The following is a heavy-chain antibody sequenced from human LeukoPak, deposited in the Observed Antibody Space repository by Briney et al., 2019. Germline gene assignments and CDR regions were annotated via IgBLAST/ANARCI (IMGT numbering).Heavy chain of an antibody. CDR3: AREVVNYHGSGSFSPRQDYYGMDV. Sequence: ASVKVSCKAPGDTLANYGITWVRQAPGQGLERMGWNTGYSGNTNYAQKFLGRVTMTTDTSTTTAYMELRSLRSDDTAVYYCAREVVNYHGSGSFSPRQDYYGMDVWGQGTTVIVSS. CDR1: GDTLANYG. J-gene: IGHJ6*02. D-gene: IGHD3-10*01. V-gene: IGHV1-18*04. CDR2: NTGYSGNT.